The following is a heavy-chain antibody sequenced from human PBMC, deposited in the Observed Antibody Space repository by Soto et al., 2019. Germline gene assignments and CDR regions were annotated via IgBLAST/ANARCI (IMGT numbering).Heavy chain of an antibody. CDR3: ARERLRTGDY. CDR2: ISSSGTTI. Sequence: LRLSCAASGFTFSGYYMSWIRQAPGKGLEWVSYISSSGTTIYHADSVKGRFTISRDNAKNSLYLQKNSLRAEDTAVYYCARERLRTGDYWGQGTLVTVSS. J-gene: IGHJ4*02. CDR1: GFTFSGYY. V-gene: IGHV3-11*01. D-gene: IGHD3-3*01.